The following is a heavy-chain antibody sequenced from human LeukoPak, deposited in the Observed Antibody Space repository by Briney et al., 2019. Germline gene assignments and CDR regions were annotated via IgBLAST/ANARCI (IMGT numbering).Heavy chain of an antibody. Sequence: PGRSLRLSCAASGFTFSSYAMHWVRQAPGKGLEWVAVISYDGSNKYYADSVKGRFTISRDNSKNTLYLQMNSLRAEDTAVYYCARNTIVGASAAFDIWGQGTMVTVSS. CDR1: GFTFSSYA. V-gene: IGHV3-30*04. D-gene: IGHD1-26*01. CDR2: ISYDGSNK. J-gene: IGHJ3*02. CDR3: ARNTIVGASAAFDI.